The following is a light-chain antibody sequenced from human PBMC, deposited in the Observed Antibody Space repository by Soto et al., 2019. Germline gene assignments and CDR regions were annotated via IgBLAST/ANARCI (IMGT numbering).Light chain of an antibody. CDR1: QSVADN. J-gene: IGKJ1*01. V-gene: IGKV3-15*01. Sequence: ETMMTQSPDTLSVSLGERVTLSCRSSQSVADNLAWFQQKPGQGPRLLIYGASTRATGIPARFSGSGSETDFTLTVSSLRSEDSAVYYCQQYNYWPITFGQGTKVDIK. CDR3: QQYNYWPIT. CDR2: GAS.